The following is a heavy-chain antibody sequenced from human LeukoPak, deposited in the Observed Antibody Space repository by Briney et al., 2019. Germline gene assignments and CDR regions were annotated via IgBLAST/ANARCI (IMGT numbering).Heavy chain of an antibody. CDR2: IYSGGST. CDR3: AKENLGSTPDY. J-gene: IGHJ4*02. CDR1: GFTVGSNY. D-gene: IGHD1-14*01. Sequence: GGSLRLSCAASGFTVGSNYMSWVRQAPGKGLEWVSVIYSGGSTYYADSVKGRFTISRDNSKNTLYLQMNSLRAEDTAVYYCAKENLGSTPDYWGQGTLVTVSS. V-gene: IGHV3-66*01.